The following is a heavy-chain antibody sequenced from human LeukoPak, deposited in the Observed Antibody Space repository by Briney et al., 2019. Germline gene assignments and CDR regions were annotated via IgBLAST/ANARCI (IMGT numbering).Heavy chain of an antibody. V-gene: IGHV3-7*01. D-gene: IGHD5-18*01. CDR1: GFTFSTYW. Sequence: PGGSLRLSCAASGFTFSTYWMSWVRQAPGKGLEWVAHIKQDRSETYYVDSVKGRFTIARDNAKNSLYLQMNSLRAEDTAVYYCARAPSRGYNYGYGDYWGQGTLVIVSS. J-gene: IGHJ4*02. CDR2: IKQDRSET. CDR3: ARAPSRGYNYGYGDY.